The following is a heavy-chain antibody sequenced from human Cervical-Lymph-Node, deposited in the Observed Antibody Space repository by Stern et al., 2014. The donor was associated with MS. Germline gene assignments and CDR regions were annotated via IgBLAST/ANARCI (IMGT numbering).Heavy chain of an antibody. Sequence: EVQLEESGGGVVQPGGSLRLSCAASGFTFSSQWMHWVRQVPGKGLVLVSRINSDGSGTSYADSVKGRFTISRDNAKKTLYLQMDSLRAEDTAVYYCARSNYGMDVWGQGTTVTVSS. CDR3: ARSNYGMDV. CDR2: INSDGSGT. V-gene: IGHV3-74*02. CDR1: GFTFSSQW. D-gene: IGHD2-8*01. J-gene: IGHJ6*02.